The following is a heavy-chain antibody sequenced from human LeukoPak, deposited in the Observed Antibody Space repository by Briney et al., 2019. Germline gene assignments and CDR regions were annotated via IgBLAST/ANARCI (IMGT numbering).Heavy chain of an antibody. V-gene: IGHV3-30*04. Sequence: GGSLRLSCEASGFTFSASFMHWVRQAPGKGREWVALISDDGSNESFADSVKGRFTISRDNSKNTLYLQMNSLRADDTAVYYCARDHQVSYFDYWGQGTLVTVSS. D-gene: IGHD6-6*01. CDR3: ARDHQVSYFDY. CDR1: GFTFSASF. J-gene: IGHJ4*02. CDR2: ISDDGSNE.